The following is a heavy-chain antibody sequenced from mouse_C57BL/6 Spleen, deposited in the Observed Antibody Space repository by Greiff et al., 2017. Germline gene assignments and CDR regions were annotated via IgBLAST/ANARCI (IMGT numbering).Heavy chain of an antibody. CDR2: INPSSGYP. V-gene: IGHV1-7*01. CDR1: GYTFTSYW. CDR3: ARSGYSNSAFAY. D-gene: IGHD2-5*01. Sequence: VQLQQSGAELAKPGASVKLSCKASGYTFTSYWMHWVKQRPGQGLEWIGYINPSSGYPKYNQKFKDKATLTADKSSSTTYMQLSSRTYEDSAVYYCARSGYSNSAFAYWGQGTLVTVSA. J-gene: IGHJ3*01.